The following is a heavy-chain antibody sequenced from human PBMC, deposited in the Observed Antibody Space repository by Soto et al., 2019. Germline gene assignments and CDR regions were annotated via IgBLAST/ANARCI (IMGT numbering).Heavy chain of an antibody. Sequence: QVQLVGSGGGVVQPGRSLRLSCAASGFTFSSYAMHWVRQAPGKGLEWVAVISYDGSNKYYADSAKGRFTISRDNSKNTLYLQMNSLRAEDTAVYYCARDMGDGGYSNDYWGQGTLVTVSS. CDR3: ARDMGDGGYSNDY. J-gene: IGHJ4*02. CDR1: GFTFSSYA. V-gene: IGHV3-30-3*01. D-gene: IGHD4-4*01. CDR2: ISYDGSNK.